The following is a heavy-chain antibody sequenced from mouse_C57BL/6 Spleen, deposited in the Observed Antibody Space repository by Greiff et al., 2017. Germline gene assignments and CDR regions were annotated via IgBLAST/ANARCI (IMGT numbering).Heavy chain of an antibody. CDR1: GYTFTSYW. Sequence: QVQLQQPGAELVRPGTSVKLSCKASGYTFTSYWMHWVKQRPGQGLEWIGVIGPSDSYTNSNQKFKGKATLTVDTSSSTAYMQLSSLTSEDSAVYYCARALLRTRFAYWGQGTLVTVSA. CDR2: IGPSDSYT. CDR3: ARALLRTRFAY. D-gene: IGHD1-1*01. V-gene: IGHV1-59*01. J-gene: IGHJ3*01.